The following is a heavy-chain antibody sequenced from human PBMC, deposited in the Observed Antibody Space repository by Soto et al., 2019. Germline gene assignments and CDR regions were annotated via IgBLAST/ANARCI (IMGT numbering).Heavy chain of an antibody. CDR3: ARERSRVFGLDY. J-gene: IGHJ4*02. D-gene: IGHD2-2*01. CDR2: VTFDGREK. V-gene: IGHV3-30*04. Sequence: QVQLVESGGGVVQPGGSLRLSCATSGFTFNNYLLHWVRQPPGKGLEWLAVVTFDGREKYQAESVKGRFTISTDTSKNTLHLQLDSLTTEDTAVYYCARERSRVFGLDYWGQGTLVTVSS. CDR1: GFTFNNYL.